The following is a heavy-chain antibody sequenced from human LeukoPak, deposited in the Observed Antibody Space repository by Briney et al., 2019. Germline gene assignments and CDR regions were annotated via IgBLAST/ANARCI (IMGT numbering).Heavy chain of an antibody. CDR2: INTDGRTT. D-gene: IGHD2-2*02. CDR3: ARDNTYMFDY. CDR1: GFSFSSYW. V-gene: IGHV3-74*01. Sequence: GGSLRLSCAASGFSFSSYWMNWVRQAPGKGLVWVAHINTDGRTTTYADSMKGRFTVARDNAKNTLYLEMNRLRAEDTAVYYCARDNTYMFDYWGQGTQVTVSS. J-gene: IGHJ4*02.